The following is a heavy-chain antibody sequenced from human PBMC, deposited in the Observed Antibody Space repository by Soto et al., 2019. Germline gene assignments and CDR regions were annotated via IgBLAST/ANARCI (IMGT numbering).Heavy chain of an antibody. Sequence: QVQLQESGPGLVKPSETLSLTCTVSGGSISSYYWSWIRQPAGKGPEWIGRIYTSGSTNYNPSLKSRVTMSVDTSRNQFSLKLSSVTAADTAVYYCARGTSRGYFYYGLDVWGQGTTVTVSS. CDR3: ARGTSRGYFYYGLDV. CDR2: IYTSGST. V-gene: IGHV4-4*07. CDR1: GGSISSYY. J-gene: IGHJ6*02.